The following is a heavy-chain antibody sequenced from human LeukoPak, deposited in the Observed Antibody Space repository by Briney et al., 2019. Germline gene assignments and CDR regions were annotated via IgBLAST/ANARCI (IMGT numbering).Heavy chain of an antibody. CDR3: ARDGVHIVGATELPYYYYYMDV. J-gene: IGHJ6*03. Sequence: GASVKVSCKASGYTFTSYYMHWVRQAPGQGLEWMGWINPNSGGTNYAQKFQGRVTMTRDTSISTAYMELSRLRSDDTAVYYCARDGVHIVGATELPYYYYYMDVWGKGTTVTISS. D-gene: IGHD1-26*01. CDR1: GYTFTSYY. CDR2: INPNSGGT. V-gene: IGHV1-2*02.